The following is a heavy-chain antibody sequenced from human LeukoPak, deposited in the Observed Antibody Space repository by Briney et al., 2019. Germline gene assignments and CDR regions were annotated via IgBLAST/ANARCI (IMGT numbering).Heavy chain of an antibody. CDR2: IYYSGST. D-gene: IGHD3-9*01. Sequence: PSETLSLTCTVSGGSISSYYWSWIRQPPGKGLEWIGYIYYSGSTNYNPSLKSRVTISVDTSKNQFSLKLSSVTAADTAVYYCARATYYDILTGSYFDYWGQGTLVTVSS. CDR3: ARATYYDILTGSYFDY. V-gene: IGHV4-59*01. J-gene: IGHJ4*02. CDR1: GGSISSYY.